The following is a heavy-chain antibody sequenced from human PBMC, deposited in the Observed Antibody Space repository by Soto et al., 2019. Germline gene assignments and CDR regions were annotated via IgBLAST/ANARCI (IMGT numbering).Heavy chain of an antibody. D-gene: IGHD6-19*01. CDR2: INHSGST. Sequence: SETLALTCAVYGGSFSGYYGSGIRQPPGKGLEWIGEINHSGSTNYNPSLKSRVTISVDTSKNQFSLKLSSVTAADTAVYYCARGRPRIAVAVRGFDYWGQGTLVTVSS. CDR3: ARGRPRIAVAVRGFDY. V-gene: IGHV4-34*01. CDR1: GGSFSGYY. J-gene: IGHJ4*02.